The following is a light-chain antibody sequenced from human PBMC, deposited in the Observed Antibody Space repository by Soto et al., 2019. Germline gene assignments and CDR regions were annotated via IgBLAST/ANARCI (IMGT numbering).Light chain of an antibody. V-gene: IGKV3-20*01. CDR1: QSVSSSY. CDR2: GSS. J-gene: IGKJ2*01. Sequence: EIVLTQSPGTLSLSPGERATLSCRASQSVSSSYLTWYQQKPGQAPRLLIYGSSNRATGIPDRFSGRASGTDFTPSESGTDFTLTISRLEPEDFAVYYCQLYGGSAPRTFGQGTKLEIK. CDR3: QLYGGSAPRT.